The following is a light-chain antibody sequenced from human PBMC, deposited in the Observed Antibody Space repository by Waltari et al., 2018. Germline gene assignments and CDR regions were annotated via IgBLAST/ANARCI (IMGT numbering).Light chain of an antibody. CDR2: AAS. Sequence: IQLTQSPSSLSASVGDRVTITCRASQGISSYLAWYQQKPGKAPKLLISAASTLQSGVPSSFSGSGSGTDFTLTISSLQPEDFATYSCQQLNSYPRTFGQGTKVEIK. CDR1: QGISSY. V-gene: IGKV1-9*01. CDR3: QQLNSYPRT. J-gene: IGKJ1*01.